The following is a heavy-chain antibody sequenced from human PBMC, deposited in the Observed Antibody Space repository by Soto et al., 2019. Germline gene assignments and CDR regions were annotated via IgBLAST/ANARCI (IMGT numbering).Heavy chain of an antibody. CDR3: ARETAAAGDDYFDY. D-gene: IGHD6-13*01. J-gene: IGHJ4*02. CDR1: GGSISSGDYY. CDR2: IYYSGST. V-gene: IGHV4-30-4*01. Sequence: PSETLSLTCTVSGGSISSGDYYWSWIRQPPGKGLEWIGYIYYSGSTYYNPSLKSRVTISVDTSKNQFSLKLSSVTAADTAVYYCARETAAAGDDYFDYWGQGTLVTVSS.